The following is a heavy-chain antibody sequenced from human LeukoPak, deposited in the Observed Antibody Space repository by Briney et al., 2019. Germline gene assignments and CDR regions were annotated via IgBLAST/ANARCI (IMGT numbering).Heavy chain of an antibody. CDR3: ARDRTRIVGATTY. V-gene: IGHV3-21*01. CDR1: GFTFSSYS. CDR2: ISSSSSYI. D-gene: IGHD1-26*01. J-gene: IGHJ4*02. Sequence: GGSLRLSCAASGFTFSSYSMNWVRQAPGKGLEWVSSISSSSSYIYYADSVKGRFTISRDNAKNSLYLQMNSLRAEDTAVYYCARDRTRIVGATTYWGQGTLVTVSS.